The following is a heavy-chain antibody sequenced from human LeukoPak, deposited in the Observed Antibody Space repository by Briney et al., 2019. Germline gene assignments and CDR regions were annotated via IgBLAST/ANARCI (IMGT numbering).Heavy chain of an antibody. CDR3: ANSYTTSSRTPFDY. V-gene: IGHV3-23*01. CDR1: GFTFSSYA. J-gene: IGHJ4*02. CDR2: ISGSGGST. Sequence: GGSLRLSCAASGFTFSSYAMSWVRQAPGKGLEWVSAISGSGGSTYYADSVKGRFTISRDNSKSTLYLQMNSLAAEDTAIYYCANSYTTSSRTPFDYWGQGTLVTVSS. D-gene: IGHD6-6*01.